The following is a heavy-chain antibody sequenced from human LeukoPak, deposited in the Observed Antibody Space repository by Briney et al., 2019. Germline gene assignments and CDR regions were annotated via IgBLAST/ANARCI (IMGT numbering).Heavy chain of an antibody. CDR3: AKAVRGSGERSNYFDN. Sequence: GGSLRLSCAASGFTFNNYGMHWVRQAPGKGLEWVAVISYDGSKKYYADSVKGRFTLSRDNSKNTLHLQMDSLRPEDTAVYYCAKAVRGSGERSNYFDNWGQGALVTVSS. J-gene: IGHJ4*02. D-gene: IGHD3-10*01. CDR2: ISYDGSKK. CDR1: GFTFNNYG. V-gene: IGHV3-30*18.